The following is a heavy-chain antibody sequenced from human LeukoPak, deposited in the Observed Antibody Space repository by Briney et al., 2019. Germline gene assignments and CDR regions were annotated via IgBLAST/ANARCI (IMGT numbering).Heavy chain of an antibody. V-gene: IGHV4-34*01. Sequence: SETLSLTCAVYGGSFSGYYWSWIRQPPGKGLEWIGEINHSGSTNYNPSLKSRVTISVDTSKNQFSLKLSSATAADTAVYYCARFATYLDYWGQGTLVTVSS. CDR2: INHSGST. CDR3: ARFATYLDY. J-gene: IGHJ4*02. CDR1: GGSFSGYY.